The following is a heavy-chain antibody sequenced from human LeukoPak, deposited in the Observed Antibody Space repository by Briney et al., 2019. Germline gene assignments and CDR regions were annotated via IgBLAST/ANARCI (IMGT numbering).Heavy chain of an antibody. CDR2: ISYDGSNK. Sequence: GGSLRLSCAASGFIFSNYAMHWVRQAPGKGLEWVALISYDGSNKYYADSVKGRFTISRDNAKNSLYLQMNSLRAEDTAVYYCAELGITMIGGVWGKGTTVTISS. D-gene: IGHD3-10*02. CDR1: GFIFSNYA. J-gene: IGHJ6*04. V-gene: IGHV3-30*04. CDR3: AELGITMIGGV.